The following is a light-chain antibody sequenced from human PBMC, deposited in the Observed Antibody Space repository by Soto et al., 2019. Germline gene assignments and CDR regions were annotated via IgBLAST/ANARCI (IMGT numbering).Light chain of an antibody. Sequence: DIQMTQSPSSLSVSVGERVTITCRASQSISSYLNWYQQKPGKAPKLLIYAASSLQSGVPSRFSGSGSGTDFTLTISSLQPEDFATYYCQQSYSTPFTFGPGTKVDIK. J-gene: IGKJ3*01. CDR1: QSISSY. V-gene: IGKV1-39*01. CDR3: QQSYSTPFT. CDR2: AAS.